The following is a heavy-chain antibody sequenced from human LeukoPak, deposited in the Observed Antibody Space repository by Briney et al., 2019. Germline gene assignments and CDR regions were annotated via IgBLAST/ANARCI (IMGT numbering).Heavy chain of an antibody. J-gene: IGHJ5*02. CDR2: ISYDGSNK. CDR1: GFTFSSYA. V-gene: IGHV3-30-3*01. CDR3: AKDWGLAWFDP. Sequence: GGSLRLSCAASGFTFSSYAMHWVRQAPGKGLEWVAVISYDGSNKYYADSVKGRFTISRDNSKNTLYLQMNSLRAEDTAVYYCAKDWGLAWFDPWGQGTLVTVSS. D-gene: IGHD2-21*01.